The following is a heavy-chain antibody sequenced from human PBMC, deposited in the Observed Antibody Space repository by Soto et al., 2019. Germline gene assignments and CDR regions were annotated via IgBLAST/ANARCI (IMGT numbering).Heavy chain of an antibody. CDR3: ARGLVDTSMVTAQFDY. CDR2: IYYSGST. J-gene: IGHJ4*02. D-gene: IGHD5-18*01. Sequence: QVQLQESGPGLVKPSQTLSLICTVSGGSISSGGYYWSWIRQHPGKGLEWIGYIYYSGSTYYNPSLKSRVTISVDTSKNQFALKLSSVTAADTAVYYCARGLVDTSMVTAQFDYWGQGTLVTVSS. CDR1: GGSISSGGYY. V-gene: IGHV4-31*03.